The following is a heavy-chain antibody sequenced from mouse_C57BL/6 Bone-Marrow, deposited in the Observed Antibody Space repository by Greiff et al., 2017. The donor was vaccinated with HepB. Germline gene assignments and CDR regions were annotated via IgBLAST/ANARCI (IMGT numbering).Heavy chain of an antibody. J-gene: IGHJ3*01. CDR3: ARDANYYGSSYRFAY. Sequence: EVNVVESGGGLVQSGRSLILSCATSGFTFSDFYMEWVRQAPGKGLEWIAASRNKANDYTTEYSASVKGRFIVSRDTSQSILYLQMNALRAEDTAIYYCARDANYYGSSYRFAYWGQGTLVTVSA. D-gene: IGHD1-1*01. CDR1: GFTFSDFY. CDR2: SRNKANDYTT. V-gene: IGHV7-1*01.